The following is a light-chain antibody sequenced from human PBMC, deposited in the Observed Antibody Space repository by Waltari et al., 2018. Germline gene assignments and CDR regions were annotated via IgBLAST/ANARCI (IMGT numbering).Light chain of an antibody. CDR2: DVS. Sequence: QSALTQPRSVSGSPGQSVTISCTGTSSDLGGYTYVSWYQQHPGKAPNLMLNDVSQRPSGVPDSFSGSKSGNTASLAISGLQAEDEAEYYCRSDGGGHTWVFGGGTKLTVL. V-gene: IGLV2-11*01. J-gene: IGLJ3*02. CDR1: SSDLGGYTY. CDR3: RSDGGGHTWV.